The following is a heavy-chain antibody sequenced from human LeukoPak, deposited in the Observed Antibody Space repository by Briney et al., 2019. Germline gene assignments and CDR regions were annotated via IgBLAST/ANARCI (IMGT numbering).Heavy chain of an antibody. CDR2: IIPIFGTA. J-gene: IGHJ6*03. CDR1: GGTFSSYA. V-gene: IGHV1-69*13. CDR3: AIESRRDGYNHYYYYMDV. Sequence: VKVSCKASGGTFSSYAISRVRQAPGQGLEWMGGIIPIFGTANYAQKFQGRVTITTDESTSTAYMELSSLRSEDTAVYYCAIESRRDGYNHYYYYMDVWGKGTTVTVSS. D-gene: IGHD5-24*01.